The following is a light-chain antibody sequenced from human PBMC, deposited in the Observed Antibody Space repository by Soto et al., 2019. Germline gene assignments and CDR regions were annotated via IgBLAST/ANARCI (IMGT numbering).Light chain of an antibody. CDR2: GAS. Sequence: EIVMTQSPATLSVSPGERATLSCRASQSVSSNLAWYQQKPGQAPRLLIYGASTRATGIPARFSGSRSGPEFTLTISSLQSEDVAVYYFQPSKNWPPRVGQGTKVDMK. J-gene: IGKJ1*01. CDR1: QSVSSN. V-gene: IGKV3-15*01. CDR3: QPSKNWPPR.